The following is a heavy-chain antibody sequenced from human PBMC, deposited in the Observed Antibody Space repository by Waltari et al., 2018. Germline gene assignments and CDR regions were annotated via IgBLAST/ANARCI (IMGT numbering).Heavy chain of an antibody. Sequence: QLQLQESGPGLVKPSETLSLTCTVSGGSISSSSYYWGWIRQPPGKGLEWIGSIYYSGSTYYNPSLKSRVTISVDTSKNQFSLKLSSVTAADTAVYYCARDFVTPGAVDYWGQGTLVTVSS. CDR1: GGSISSSSYY. D-gene: IGHD2-21*02. CDR2: IYYSGST. J-gene: IGHJ4*02. V-gene: IGHV4-39*07. CDR3: ARDFVTPGAVDY.